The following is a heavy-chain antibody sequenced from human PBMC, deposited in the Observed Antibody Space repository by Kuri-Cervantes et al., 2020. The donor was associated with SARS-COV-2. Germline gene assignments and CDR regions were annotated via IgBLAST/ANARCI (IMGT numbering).Heavy chain of an antibody. D-gene: IGHD1-7*01. V-gene: IGHV4-39*07. CDR2: IYYSGST. CDR3: ARESVELDAFDI. CDR1: GGSISSSSYY. J-gene: IGHJ3*02. Sequence: GSLRLSCTVSGGSISSSSYYWGWIRQPPGKGLEWIGSIYYSGSTYYNPSLKSRVTISVDTSKNQFSLKLSSVTAADTAVYYCARESVELDAFDIWGQGKMVTVSS.